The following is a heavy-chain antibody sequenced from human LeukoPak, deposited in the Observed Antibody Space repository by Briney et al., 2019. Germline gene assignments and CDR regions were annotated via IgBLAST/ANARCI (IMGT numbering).Heavy chain of an antibody. J-gene: IGHJ1*01. Sequence: GASVKVSCKASGYTFTGYYMHWVRQAPGQGLEWMGWINPNSGGTNYAQKFQGRVTMTRDTSISTAYMELSRLRSDDTAVYYCARMGRPRYDFWSGLHAEYFQHWGQGTLVTVSS. V-gene: IGHV1-2*02. D-gene: IGHD3-3*01. CDR1: GYTFTGYY. CDR2: INPNSGGT. CDR3: ARMGRPRYDFWSGLHAEYFQH.